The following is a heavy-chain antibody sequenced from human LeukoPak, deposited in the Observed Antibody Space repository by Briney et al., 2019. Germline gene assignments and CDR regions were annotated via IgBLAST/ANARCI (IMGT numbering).Heavy chain of an antibody. Sequence: PGGSLRLSCAASGFTFSSYEMNWVRQAPGKGLVWGSYISSSGSTIYYADSVKGRFTISRDNAKNSLYLQMNSLRAEDTAVYYCARDTPPYYDYVWGSQGVFDYWGQGTLVTVSS. CDR3: ARDTPPYYDYVWGSQGVFDY. J-gene: IGHJ4*02. CDR1: GFTFSSYE. D-gene: IGHD3-16*01. CDR2: ISSSGSTI. V-gene: IGHV3-48*03.